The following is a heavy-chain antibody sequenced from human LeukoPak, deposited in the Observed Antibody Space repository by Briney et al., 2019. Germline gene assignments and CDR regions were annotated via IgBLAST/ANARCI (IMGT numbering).Heavy chain of an antibody. CDR3: AKTPTRSIVPSLYYFDY. CDR1: IYSFTSSW. Sequence: GESLKISCKGSIYSFTSSWIGWVRQMPVKGLEWMGIIYPGDSDTRYSPSFQGQVTISADKSLNTAYLQWSSLKASDTAIYYCAKTPTRSIVPSLYYFDYWGQGTLVTVSS. J-gene: IGHJ4*02. V-gene: IGHV5-51*01. CDR2: IYPGDSDT. D-gene: IGHD2-21*01.